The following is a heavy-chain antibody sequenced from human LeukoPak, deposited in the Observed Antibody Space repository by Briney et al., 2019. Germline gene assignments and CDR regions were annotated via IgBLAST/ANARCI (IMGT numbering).Heavy chain of an antibody. D-gene: IGHD3-22*01. CDR1: GFTFSSYA. CDR2: ISGSGGST. J-gene: IGHJ4*02. V-gene: IGHV3-23*01. CDR3: AKEGRGWYYYDSSGPDY. Sequence: RGSLRLSCAASGFTFSSYAMSWVRQAPGKGLEWVSAISGSGGSTYYADSVKGRFTISRDNSKNTLYLQMNSLRAEDTAVYYCAKEGRGWYYYDSSGPDYWGQGTLVTVSS.